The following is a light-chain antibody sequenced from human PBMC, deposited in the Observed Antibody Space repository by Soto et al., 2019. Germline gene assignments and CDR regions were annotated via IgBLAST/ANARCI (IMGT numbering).Light chain of an antibody. CDR3: QQYGSSPRT. J-gene: IGKJ1*01. CDR1: QTVSSSF. Sequence: EIVLTQSPGTVSLSPGERATLSCRASQTVSSSFLAWYQQKPGQAPWLLIWGASNRAGGVPDRFSGSGSGTDFTLTISRLEPEDFAVYYCQQYGSSPRTFGQGTKVDIK. V-gene: IGKV3-20*01. CDR2: GAS.